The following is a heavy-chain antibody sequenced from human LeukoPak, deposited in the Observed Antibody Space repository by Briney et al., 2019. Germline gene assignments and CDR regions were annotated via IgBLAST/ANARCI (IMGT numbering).Heavy chain of an antibody. CDR1: GFTFSSYA. CDR3: ARDRGDGDAPDAFDI. D-gene: IGHD4-17*01. CDR2: ISYDGSNK. Sequence: GGSLRLSCAASGFTFSSYAMHWVRQAPGQGLEWVAVISYDGSNKYYADSVKGRFTISRDNSKNTLYLQMNSLRAEDTAVYYCARDRGDGDAPDAFDIWGQGTMVTVSS. V-gene: IGHV3-30*04. J-gene: IGHJ3*02.